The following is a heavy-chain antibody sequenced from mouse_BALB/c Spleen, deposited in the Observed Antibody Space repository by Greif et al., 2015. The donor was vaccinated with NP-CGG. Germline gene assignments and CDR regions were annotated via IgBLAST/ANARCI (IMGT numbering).Heavy chain of an antibody. CDR1: GFSLTSYG. D-gene: IGHD2-13*01. Sequence: QVQLQQSGPGLVAPSQSLSITCTVSGFSLTSYGVHWVRQPPGQGLEWLGVIWAGGSTNYNSALMSRLSISKDNSKSQVFIKMSSLQTDDTAMYYCARDRGDYPTDYWGRGIPVTVAA. CDR3: ARDRGDYPTDY. CDR2: IWAGGST. J-gene: IGHJ4*01. V-gene: IGHV2-9*02.